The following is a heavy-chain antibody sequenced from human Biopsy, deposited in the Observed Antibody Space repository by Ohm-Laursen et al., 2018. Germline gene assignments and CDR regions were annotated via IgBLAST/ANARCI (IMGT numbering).Heavy chain of an antibody. D-gene: IGHD4-17*01. Sequence: SDTLSLTCTVSGASFSGDYWSWIRQSPGRGLEWIGSISEGGSTYYNPSLRGRVTISVDASKNQFSLKLSSVTAADTAVYYCATLYGDDYSYYGLDVWGQGTSVTVSS. V-gene: IGHV4-59*07. CDR1: GASFSGDY. CDR2: ISEGGST. CDR3: ATLYGDDYSYYGLDV. J-gene: IGHJ6*02.